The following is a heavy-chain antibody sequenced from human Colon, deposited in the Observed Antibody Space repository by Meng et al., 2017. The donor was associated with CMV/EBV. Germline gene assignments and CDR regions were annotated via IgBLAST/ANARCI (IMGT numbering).Heavy chain of an antibody. CDR2: IYESGTT. CDR1: GGSITSNVDYY. D-gene: IGHD1-1*01. J-gene: IGHJ4*02. Sequence: SETLSLTCTVSGGSITSNVDYYWAWIRQPPGKGLEWIGTIYESGTTYYSPSLKSRVTMSIDTSRNQFSLRLRYPTAADTAMYYCARNDIIVRPPAFYYFDSWGQGMLVTVSS. CDR3: ARNDIIVRPPAFYYFDS. V-gene: IGHV4-39*07.